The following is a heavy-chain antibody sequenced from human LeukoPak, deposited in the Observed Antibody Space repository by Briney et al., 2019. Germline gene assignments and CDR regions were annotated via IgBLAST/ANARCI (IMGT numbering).Heavy chain of an antibody. V-gene: IGHV5-51*01. Sequence: GESLKIYCKGSGYSFTSYWIGWVRQMPGKGLEWMGIIYPGDSDTRYSPSFQGLVTISADKSISTTYLQWRSLKASDTAMFFCARRVVVASTSLGDFDYWGQGTLVTVSS. J-gene: IGHJ4*02. CDR3: ARRVVVASTSLGDFDY. D-gene: IGHD2-15*01. CDR2: IYPGDSDT. CDR1: GYSFTSYW.